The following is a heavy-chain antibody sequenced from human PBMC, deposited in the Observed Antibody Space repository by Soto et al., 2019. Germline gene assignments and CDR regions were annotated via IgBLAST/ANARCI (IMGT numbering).Heavy chain of an antibody. CDR1: GYTLTELS. CDR2: INPNNGVT. D-gene: IGHD6-19*01. V-gene: IGHV1-2*02. CDR3: AAAAIPVAGRHPDF. J-gene: IGHJ4*02. Sequence: GASVKVSCKVSGYTLTELSMHWVRQAPGQGLEWMGWINPNNGVTTYAKNFQGRVTMTRDSSISTAYMELSSLRSDDTAVYFCAAAAIPVAGRHPDFWGQGTVVTVSS.